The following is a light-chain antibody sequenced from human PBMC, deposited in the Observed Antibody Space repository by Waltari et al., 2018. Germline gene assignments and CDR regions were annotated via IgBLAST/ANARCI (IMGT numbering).Light chain of an antibody. CDR2: DVS. CDR3: SSYTSSSTLV. J-gene: IGLJ2*01. V-gene: IGLV2-14*01. Sequence: HSALTQPASVSGSPGQSITISCTGTSSDVGAYNYVPWYQQHPGKAPKLMIYDVSTRPSGVSNRFSGSKSGNTASLTISGLQAEDEADYYCSSYTSSSTLVFGGGTKLTVL. CDR1: SSDVGAYNY.